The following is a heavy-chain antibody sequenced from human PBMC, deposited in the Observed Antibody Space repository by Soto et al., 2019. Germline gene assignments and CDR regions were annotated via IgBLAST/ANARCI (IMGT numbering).Heavy chain of an antibody. CDR1: GGSISSGGYS. D-gene: IGHD6-13*01. CDR3: ASSPYSSSWYNWFDP. CDR2: INHSGST. J-gene: IGHJ5*02. Sequence: SETLSLTCAVSGGSISSGGYSWSWIRQPPGKGLEWIGEINHSGSTNYNPSLKSRVTISVDTSKNQFSLKLSSVTAADTAVYYCASSPYSSSWYNWFDPWGQGTLVTVSS. V-gene: IGHV4-30-2*01.